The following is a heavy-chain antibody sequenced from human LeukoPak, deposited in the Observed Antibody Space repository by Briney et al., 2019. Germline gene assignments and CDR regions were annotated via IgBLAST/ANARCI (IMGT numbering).Heavy chain of an antibody. D-gene: IGHD3-10*01. CDR3: AKERVRELYDY. V-gene: IGHV3-30*18. CDR1: GFTFSSYG. Sequence: GGSLRLSCAASGFTFSSYGMHWVRQAPGKGLEWVAVISYDGSNKYYADSVKGRFTISRDNSKNTLYLQMNSLRAEDTAVYYCAKERVRELYDYWGQGTLVTVSS. J-gene: IGHJ4*02. CDR2: ISYDGSNK.